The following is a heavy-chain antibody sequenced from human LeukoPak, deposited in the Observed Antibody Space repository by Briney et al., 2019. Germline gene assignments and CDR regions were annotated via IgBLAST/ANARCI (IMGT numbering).Heavy chain of an antibody. D-gene: IGHD6-6*01. V-gene: IGHV4-4*07. CDR2: IYTSGST. J-gene: IGHJ6*03. Sequence: SETLSLTCTVSGGSISSYYWSWIRQPAGKGLEWIGRIYTSGSTNYNPSLKSRVTMSVDTSKNQFSLKLSSVTAEDTAVYYCTTVSRGKVEYSRSSPYYYYYYMDVWGKGTTVTVSS. CDR1: GGSISSYY. CDR3: TTVSRGKVEYSRSSPYYYYYYMDV.